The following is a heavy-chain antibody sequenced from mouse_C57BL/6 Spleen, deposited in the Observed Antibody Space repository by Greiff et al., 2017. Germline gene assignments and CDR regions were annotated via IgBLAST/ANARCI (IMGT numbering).Heavy chain of an antibody. V-gene: IGHV2-6*01. J-gene: IGHJ3*01. Sequence: VMLVESGPGLVAPSQSLSITCTVSGFSFTSYGVDWVRQSPGKGLEWLGVIWGVGSTNYNSALKSRLSISTDNSKSQVFLKMNSLRTDDTAMYYCASANYGSIPFAYWGQGTLVTVSA. CDR1: GFSFTSYG. D-gene: IGHD1-1*01. CDR3: ASANYGSIPFAY. CDR2: IWGVGST.